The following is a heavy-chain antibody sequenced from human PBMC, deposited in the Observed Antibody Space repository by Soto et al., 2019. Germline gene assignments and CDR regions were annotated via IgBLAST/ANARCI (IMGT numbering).Heavy chain of an antibody. Sequence: QVQLVESGGGVVQPGRSLRLSCAASGFTFSSYGMHWVRQAPGKGLEWVAVIWYDGSNKYYADSVKGRFTISRDNSKNTLYLQMNSLRAEDTAVYYCVRAFSRVAAPDNFDYWGQGTLVTVSS. CDR2: IWYDGSNK. CDR1: GFTFSSYG. J-gene: IGHJ4*02. V-gene: IGHV3-33*01. CDR3: VRAFSRVAAPDNFDY. D-gene: IGHD6-13*01.